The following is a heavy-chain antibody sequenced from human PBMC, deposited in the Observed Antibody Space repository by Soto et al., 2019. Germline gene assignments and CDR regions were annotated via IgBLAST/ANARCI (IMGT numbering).Heavy chain of an antibody. J-gene: IGHJ6*02. Sequence: ASVQVSCKASGYTSTSYYMHWVRPAPGQGLEWMGIINPSGGSTSYAQKFQGRVTMTRDTSTSTVYMELSSLRSEDTAVYYCAREEQLVRPYYYGMDVWGQGTTVTVSS. D-gene: IGHD6-6*01. CDR1: GYTSTSYY. V-gene: IGHV1-46*01. CDR3: AREEQLVRPYYYGMDV. CDR2: INPSGGST.